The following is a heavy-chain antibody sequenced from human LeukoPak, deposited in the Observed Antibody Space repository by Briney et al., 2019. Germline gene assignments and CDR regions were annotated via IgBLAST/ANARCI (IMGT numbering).Heavy chain of an antibody. V-gene: IGHV3-23*01. J-gene: IGHJ3*02. CDR2: ISGSGGST. CDR3: AKDLVAAAAYAFDI. CDR1: GFTFSSYA. D-gene: IGHD6-13*01. Sequence: GGSLRLSCAVSGFTFSSYAMSWVRQAPGKGLEWVSAISGSGGSTYYADSVKGRLTISRDNSKNTLYLQMNSLRAEGTAVYYCAKDLVAAAAYAFDIWGQGTMVTVSS.